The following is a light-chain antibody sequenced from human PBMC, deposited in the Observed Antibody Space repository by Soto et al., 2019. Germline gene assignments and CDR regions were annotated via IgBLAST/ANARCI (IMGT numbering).Light chain of an antibody. CDR3: SSYAGSGTFYV. V-gene: IGLV2-23*01. CDR1: SSDVGSYNL. CDR2: EGN. J-gene: IGLJ1*01. Sequence: QSALTQPASVSGSPGQSTTISCTGTSSDVGSYNLVSWYQQHPGKAPKLMIYEGNKRPSGVSNRFSGSKSGNTAALTISGLQAEDESDYYCSSYAGSGTFYVFGTGTKVTVL.